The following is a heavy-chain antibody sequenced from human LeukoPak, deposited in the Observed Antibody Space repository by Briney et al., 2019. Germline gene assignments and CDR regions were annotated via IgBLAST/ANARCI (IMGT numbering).Heavy chain of an antibody. J-gene: IGHJ4*02. CDR2: IYSDGST. CDR3: VRVGNSTTTSCPPFDY. Sequence: GGSLRLSCAASRFSLSSNYMGCVRQAPEKGLEWVSVIYSDGSTYYADSVKGRFTISRDNSKNTLYLQVNSLRAEATAVYYCVRVGNSTTTSCPPFDYWGQGTLVTVSS. D-gene: IGHD2-2*03. V-gene: IGHV3-53*01. CDR1: RFSLSSNY.